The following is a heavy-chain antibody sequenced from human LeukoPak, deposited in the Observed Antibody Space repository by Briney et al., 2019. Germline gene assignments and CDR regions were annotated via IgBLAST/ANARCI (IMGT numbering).Heavy chain of an antibody. D-gene: IGHD3-10*01. J-gene: IGHJ3*02. Sequence: SETLSLTCAVYGGSFSGYYWSWIRQPPGKGLEWIGEINHSGSTNYNPSLKSRVTISVDTSKSQLSLKLSSVTAADTAVYYCAREAATDGSGNDIWGQGTMVTVSS. CDR3: AREAATDGSGNDI. CDR2: INHSGST. CDR1: GGSFSGYY. V-gene: IGHV4-34*01.